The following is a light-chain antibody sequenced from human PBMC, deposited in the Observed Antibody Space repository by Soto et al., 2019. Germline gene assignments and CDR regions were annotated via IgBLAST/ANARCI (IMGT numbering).Light chain of an antibody. Sequence: DIQMTQSPSTLSASVGDRVTITCRASQSISSWLAWYQQKPGKAPKLLIYTASILESGVPSRFSGSGSGPEFTLTISSLQPDDFATYYCQQYNSYSPWTFGQGTKVEIK. CDR1: QSISSW. V-gene: IGKV1-5*03. CDR2: TAS. J-gene: IGKJ1*01. CDR3: QQYNSYSPWT.